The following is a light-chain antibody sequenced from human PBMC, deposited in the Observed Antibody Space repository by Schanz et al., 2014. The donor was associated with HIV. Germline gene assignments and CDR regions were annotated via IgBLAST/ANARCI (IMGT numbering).Light chain of an antibody. V-gene: IGLV1-44*01. CDR3: AAWDDSLNGPM. Sequence: QSVLTQPPSASGTPGQRVTISCSGSRSNIATNTVNWYQQLPGTAPKLLIYNTDQQPSGVPDRFSGSKSGTSASLAISGLQSEDEADYHCAAWDDSLNGPMFGGGTKLTVL. J-gene: IGLJ3*02. CDR1: RSNIATNT. CDR2: NTD.